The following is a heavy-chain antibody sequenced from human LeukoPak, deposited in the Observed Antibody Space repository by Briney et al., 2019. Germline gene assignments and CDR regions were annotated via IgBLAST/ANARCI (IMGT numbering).Heavy chain of an antibody. Sequence: ASVKVSCKASGYTFTSYDINWVRQAPGQGLEWVGGIIPIFGTANYAQKFQGRVTITTDESTSTAYMELSSLRSEDTAVYYCARRALGYCTNGVCDAFDIWGQGTMVTVSS. CDR1: GYTFTSYD. J-gene: IGHJ3*02. V-gene: IGHV1-69*05. CDR2: IIPIFGTA. D-gene: IGHD2-8*01. CDR3: ARRALGYCTNGVCDAFDI.